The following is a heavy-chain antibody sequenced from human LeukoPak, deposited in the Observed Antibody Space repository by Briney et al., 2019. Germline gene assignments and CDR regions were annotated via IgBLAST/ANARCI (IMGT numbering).Heavy chain of an antibody. CDR1: GFTFSNYA. CDR2: ISDSGGST. CDR3: AKVAYSDYGSGRPPFMDV. J-gene: IGHJ6*02. V-gene: IGHV3-23*01. Sequence: GGSLRLSCTASGFTFSNYAMSWVRQAPGKGLEWVSTISDSGGSTYYADSVKGRFTISRHNSKNTLYLQRNSLRAADTAIHYCAKVAYSDYGSGRPPFMDVWGQGSAV. D-gene: IGHD3-10*01.